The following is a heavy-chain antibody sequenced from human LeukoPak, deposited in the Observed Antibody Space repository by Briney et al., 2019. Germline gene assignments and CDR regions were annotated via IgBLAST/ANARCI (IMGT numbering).Heavy chain of an antibody. CDR3: ARVRGAVAATWFDY. J-gene: IGHJ4*02. D-gene: IGHD6-19*01. CDR1: GFTFSGYY. Sequence: GGSLRLSCAASGFTFSGYYMSWIRQAPGKGLEWVSCIGSSSSYTNYADSVKGRFTISRDNAKNSLYLQMDGLRAEDTAVYYCARVRGAVAATWFDYWGQGTLVTVSS. CDR2: IGSSSSYT. V-gene: IGHV3-11*05.